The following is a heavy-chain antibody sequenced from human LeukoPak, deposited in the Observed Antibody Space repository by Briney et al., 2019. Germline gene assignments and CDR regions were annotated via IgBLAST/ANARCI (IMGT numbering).Heavy chain of an antibody. CDR3: ARDKSYTSSADY. CDR1: GFTFSSCW. Sequence: PGGSLRLSCAASGFTFSSCWMNWVRQAPGKGLEWVANIKQDGSEKYYVDSMKGRFTISRDNAKNSLYLQMNSLRAEDTAVYYCARDKSYTSSADYWGQGTLVTVSS. J-gene: IGHJ4*02. D-gene: IGHD6-6*01. CDR2: IKQDGSEK. V-gene: IGHV3-7*01.